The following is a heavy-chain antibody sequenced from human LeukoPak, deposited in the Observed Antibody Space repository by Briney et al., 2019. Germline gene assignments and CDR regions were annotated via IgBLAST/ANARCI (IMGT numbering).Heavy chain of an antibody. J-gene: IGHJ3*02. CDR3: ARASVYYSDI. Sequence: ASVKVSCKASGYTFTNYGISWVRQAPGQGFEWMGWISGYNGNTNYAQNLQGRVTMTTDTSTSTAYMELRSLRSDDTAVYYCARASVYYSDIWGQGTMDTVSS. CDR2: ISGYNGNT. V-gene: IGHV1-18*01. D-gene: IGHD2/OR15-2a*01. CDR1: GYTFTNYG.